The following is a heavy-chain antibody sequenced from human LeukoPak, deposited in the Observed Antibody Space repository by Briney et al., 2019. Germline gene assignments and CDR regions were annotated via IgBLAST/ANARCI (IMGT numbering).Heavy chain of an antibody. CDR2: IIPVFGTA. CDR3: ARDLGYDFWSGYYTQGYWFDP. V-gene: IGHV1-69*05. D-gene: IGHD3-3*01. CDR1: GGTFSSYA. J-gene: IGHJ5*02. Sequence: GASVKVSCKASGGTFSSYAIRWVRQAPGQGLEWMGVIIPVFGTANDAQKFQRRVTFTTDESTSTDYMELSSLRSEDTAAYYCARDLGYDFWSGYYTQGYWFDPWGQGTLVTVSS.